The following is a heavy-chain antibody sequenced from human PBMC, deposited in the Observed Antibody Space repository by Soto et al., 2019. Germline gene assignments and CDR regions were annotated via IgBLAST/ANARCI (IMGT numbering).Heavy chain of an antibody. V-gene: IGHV3-23*01. CDR1: GFTFSSYA. J-gene: IGHJ6*02. CDR3: ATGRGYYYYYGMDV. D-gene: IGHD3-10*01. Sequence: EVQLLESGGGLVQPGGSLRLSCAASGFTFSSYAMSWVRQTPGKGLEWVTAISGSGGSTYYADSVKGRFTISRDNSKNPLYLQMNSLRAEDTAVYYCATGRGYYYYYGMDVWGQGTTVTVSS. CDR2: ISGSGGST.